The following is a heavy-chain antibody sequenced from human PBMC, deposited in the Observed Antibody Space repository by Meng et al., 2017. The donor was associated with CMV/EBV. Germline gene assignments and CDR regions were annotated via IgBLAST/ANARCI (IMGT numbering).Heavy chain of an antibody. CDR1: GFTFSSYD. J-gene: IGHJ5*02. D-gene: IGHD3-10*01. CDR3: ARGMYYYGSGSYWWFDP. V-gene: IGHV3-13*01. CDR2: IGTAGDT. Sequence: GESLKISCAASGFTFSSYDMHWVRQATGKGLEWVSAIGTAGDTYYPGSVKGRFTISRESAKNSLYLQMNSLRAGDTAVYYCARGMYYYGSGSYWWFDPWGQGTLVTVSS.